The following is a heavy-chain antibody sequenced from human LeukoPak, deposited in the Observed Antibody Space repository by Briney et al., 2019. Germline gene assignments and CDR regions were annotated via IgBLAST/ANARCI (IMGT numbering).Heavy chain of an antibody. CDR2: IWNDGSNI. J-gene: IGHJ4*02. V-gene: IGHV3-33*03. CDR3: AKPLSAASGTDFHY. CDR1: GFTFSRYG. Sequence: GGSLRLSCAASGFTFSRYGMHWARQAPGKGLEWVAVIWNDGSNIYYADSVKGRFTISRDISKNTLYLQMNSLRAEDTAVYYCAKPLSAASGTDFHYWGQGTLVTVSS. D-gene: IGHD6-13*01.